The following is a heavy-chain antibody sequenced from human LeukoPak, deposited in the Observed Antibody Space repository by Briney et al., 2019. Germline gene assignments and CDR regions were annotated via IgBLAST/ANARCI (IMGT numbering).Heavy chain of an antibody. CDR3: SRDRLGGLDH. Sequence: GGSLRLSCAASGFDFSTYAMNWVRQAPGKGLEWVSSISTTSSYIFYAESLKGRFTVSRDNAKNSVYLQMNSLRPEDTAVYYCSRDRLGGLDHWGQGTLDTVSS. J-gene: IGHJ4*02. CDR2: ISTTSSYI. V-gene: IGHV3-21*01. D-gene: IGHD5-12*01. CDR1: GFDFSTYA.